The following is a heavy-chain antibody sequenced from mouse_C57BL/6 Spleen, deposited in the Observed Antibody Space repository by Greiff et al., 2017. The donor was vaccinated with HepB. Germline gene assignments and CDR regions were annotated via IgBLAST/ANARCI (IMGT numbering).Heavy chain of an antibody. D-gene: IGHD1-1*01. J-gene: IGHJ4*01. CDR3: ARRWVVKDDYAMDY. CDR1: GYAFSGYW. V-gene: IGHV1-80*01. CDR2: IYPGDGDT. Sequence: VQLQQSGAELVKPGASVKISCKASGYAFSGYWMNWVKQRPGKGLEWIGQIYPGDGDTNYNGKFKGKATLTANKSSSTAYMQLSSLTSEDSAVYFCARRWVVKDDYAMDYWGQGTSVTVSS.